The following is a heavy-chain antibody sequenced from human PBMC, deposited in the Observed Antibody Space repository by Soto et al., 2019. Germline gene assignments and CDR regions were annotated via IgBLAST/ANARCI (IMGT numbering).Heavy chain of an antibody. J-gene: IGHJ4*02. CDR3: ARAEDYGGSYYFDY. CDR2: IIPIFGTA. CDR1: GGIFSSYA. V-gene: IGHV1-69*12. Sequence: QVQLVQSGAEVKKPGSSVKVSCKASGGIFSSYAISWVRQAPGQGLEWMGGIIPIFGTANYAQKFQGRVTITADESTSTAYMELSSLRSEDTAVYYCARAEDYGGSYYFDYWGQGTLVTVSS. D-gene: IGHD4-17*01.